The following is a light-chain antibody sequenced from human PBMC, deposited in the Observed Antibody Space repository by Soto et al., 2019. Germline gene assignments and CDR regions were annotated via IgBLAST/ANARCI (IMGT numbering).Light chain of an antibody. J-gene: IGKJ5*01. CDR1: QSVSSY. CDR2: DAS. Sequence: EIVLTQSPATLSLSPGEIATLSCRASQSVSSYLAWYQQKPGQAPRLLIYDASNRASGIPARFSGSGSGTDFTLTISSQEPDYFAVYYCQQRSNWPRTFGQGTRLEIK. CDR3: QQRSNWPRT. V-gene: IGKV3-11*01.